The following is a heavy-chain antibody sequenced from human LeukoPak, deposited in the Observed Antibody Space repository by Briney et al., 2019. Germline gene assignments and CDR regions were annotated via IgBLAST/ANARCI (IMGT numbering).Heavy chain of an antibody. J-gene: IGHJ5*02. Sequence: ASVKVSCKASGYTFTSYGISLVRQAPGQGLEWMGWISAYNGNTNYAQKLQGRVTMTTDTSTSTAYMELRSLRSDDTAVYYCARDLRYCSGGSCYLGDPWGQGNLVTVSS. CDR2: ISAYNGNT. CDR1: GYTFTSYG. D-gene: IGHD2-15*01. CDR3: ARDLRYCSGGSCYLGDP. V-gene: IGHV1-18*01.